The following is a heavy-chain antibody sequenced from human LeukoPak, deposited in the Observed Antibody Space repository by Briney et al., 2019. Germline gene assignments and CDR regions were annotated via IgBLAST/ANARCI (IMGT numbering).Heavy chain of an antibody. CDR3: AKDQLRDSSSWYLGYYYGMDV. Sequence: TGGSLRLSCAASGFTFSTHWMYWVRQAPGKGLEWVAVISYDGSNKYYADSVKGRFTISRDNSKNTLYLQMNSLRAEDTAVYYCAKDQLRDSSSWYLGYYYGMDVWGQGTTVTVSS. CDR2: ISYDGSNK. D-gene: IGHD6-13*01. J-gene: IGHJ6*02. V-gene: IGHV3-30*18. CDR1: GFTFSTHW.